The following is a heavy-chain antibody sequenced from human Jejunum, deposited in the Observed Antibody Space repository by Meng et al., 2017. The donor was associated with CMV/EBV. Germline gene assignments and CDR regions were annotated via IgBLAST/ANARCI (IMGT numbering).Heavy chain of an antibody. D-gene: IGHD3-22*01. CDR3: AREFYDSGGYAHNTFDI. CDR1: FTTYW. Sequence: FTTYWIGWVRRMPGKGLERMGIVYPGDHDIRYSPSFRGQVTISADKSISTAYLQWNSLKTSDTAMYFCAREFYDSGGYAHNTFDIWGQGTMVTVSS. J-gene: IGHJ3*02. V-gene: IGHV5-51*01. CDR2: VYPGDHDI.